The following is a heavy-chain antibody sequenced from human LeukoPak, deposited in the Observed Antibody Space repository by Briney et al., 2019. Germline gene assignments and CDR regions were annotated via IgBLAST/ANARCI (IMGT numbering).Heavy chain of an antibody. Sequence: GGSLRLSCVASGFNFNRYALSWVRQAPGKGLEWVSLINVDQHDTFYADSVKGRFTISRDNSKSTQFLQMNSLRVEDTAVYYCASGLYTGSWYSAFWGQGTLVTVSS. CDR3: ASGLYTGSWYSAF. J-gene: IGHJ4*02. D-gene: IGHD6-13*01. V-gene: IGHV3-23*01. CDR2: INVDQHDT. CDR1: GFNFNRYA.